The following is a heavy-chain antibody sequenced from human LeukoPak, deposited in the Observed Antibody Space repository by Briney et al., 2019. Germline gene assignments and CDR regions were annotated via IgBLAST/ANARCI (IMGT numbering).Heavy chain of an antibody. V-gene: IGHV3-30*02. CDR3: ARGVSNYGDYLDY. CDR2: IWNDGSKK. J-gene: IGHJ4*02. Sequence: GGSLRLSCAASGFTFSSYGMHWVRQAPGKGLEWMAFIWNDGSKKYYADSVKGRFTISRDNSKNTLYLQMNSLRAEDTAVYYCARGVSNYGDYLDYWGQGTLVTVSS. CDR1: GFTFSSYG. D-gene: IGHD4-11*01.